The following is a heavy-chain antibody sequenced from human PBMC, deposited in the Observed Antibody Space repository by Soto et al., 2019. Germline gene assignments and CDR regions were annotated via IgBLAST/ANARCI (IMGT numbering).Heavy chain of an antibody. J-gene: IGHJ4*02. D-gene: IGHD3-10*01. CDR1: GFTFSSYG. Sequence: QVQLVESGGGVVQPGRSLRLSCAASGFTFSSYGMHWVRQAPGKGLEWVAVIWYDGSNKYYADSVKGRFTISRDNSKNTLYLQMNSLRAEDTAVYYCARDLVCGDYFDYWGQGTLVTVSS. V-gene: IGHV3-33*01. CDR3: ARDLVCGDYFDY. CDR2: IWYDGSNK.